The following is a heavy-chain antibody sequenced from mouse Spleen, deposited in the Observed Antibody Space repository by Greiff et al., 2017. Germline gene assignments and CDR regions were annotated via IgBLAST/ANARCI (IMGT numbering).Heavy chain of an antibody. CDR2: ISSGGSYT. J-gene: IGHJ2*01. CDR3: ARHPEGFDY. V-gene: IGHV5-6*01. CDR1: GFTFSSYG. Sequence: EVKLMESGGDLVKPGGSLKLSCAASGFTFSSYGMSWVRQTPDKRLEWVATISSGGSYTYYPDSVKGRFTISRDNAKNTLYLQMSSLKSEDTAMYYCARHPEGFDYWGQGTTLTVSS.